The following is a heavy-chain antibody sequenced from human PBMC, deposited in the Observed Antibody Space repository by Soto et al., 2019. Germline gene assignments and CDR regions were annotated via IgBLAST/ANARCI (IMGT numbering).Heavy chain of an antibody. CDR3: ARLNRRDSSGYYYGFNAFDI. J-gene: IGHJ3*02. Sequence: SETLSLTCTVSGGSISSSSYYWGWIRQPPGKGLEWIGSIYYSGSTYYNTSLKSRVTISVDTSKNQFSLKLSSVTAADTAVYYCARLNRRDSSGYYYGFNAFDIWGQGTMVTVSS. CDR2: IYYSGST. CDR1: GGSISSSSYY. D-gene: IGHD3-22*01. V-gene: IGHV4-39*01.